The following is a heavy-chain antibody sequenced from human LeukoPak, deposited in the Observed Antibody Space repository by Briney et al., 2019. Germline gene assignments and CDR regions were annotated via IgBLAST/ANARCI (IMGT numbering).Heavy chain of an antibody. CDR2: INHSGST. CDR3: ARGGWILLSPNYFDP. D-gene: IGHD2-2*03. Sequence: SETLSLTCAVYGGSFSGYYWSWIRQPPGKGLEWIGEINHSGSTNYNPSLKSRFTISVDTSKNQFSLKLSSVTAADTAVYYCARGGWILLSPNYFDPWGQGTLVTVPS. V-gene: IGHV4-34*01. J-gene: IGHJ5*02. CDR1: GGSFSGYY.